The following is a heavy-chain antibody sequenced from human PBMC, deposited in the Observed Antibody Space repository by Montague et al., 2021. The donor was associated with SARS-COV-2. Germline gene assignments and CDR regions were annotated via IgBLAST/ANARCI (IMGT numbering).Heavy chain of an antibody. CDR3: ARHRNYGDHSLDNWFHP. CDR2: IYNSGTT. D-gene: IGHD4-17*01. V-gene: IGHV4-39*01. Sequence: SETLSLTCTVSGDSTSCPNCYWGWIRQPPGKGLDWIGTIYNSGTTNYNQSLKIRLTISIDTSKNQFSLKLSSVTAADTAVYYCARHRNYGDHSLDNWFHPWGQGTLVTVSS. J-gene: IGHJ5*02. CDR1: GDSTSCPNCY.